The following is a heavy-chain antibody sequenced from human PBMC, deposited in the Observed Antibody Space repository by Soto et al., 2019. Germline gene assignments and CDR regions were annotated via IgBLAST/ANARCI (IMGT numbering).Heavy chain of an antibody. J-gene: IGHJ4*02. V-gene: IGHV1-18*04. CDR1: FYTFTIHG. D-gene: IGHD4-4*01. CDR2: ISAYNGDT. CDR3: ARTTWKPDYIEGFEF. Sequence: ASVXVSCKTSFYTFTIHGINWVRLAPGRGLEWMGWISAYNGDTKYAQRVQGRVSMTTDTSTATAYIELRSLRFDATAIYFCARTTWKPDYIEGFEFWGQGPPVTVSS.